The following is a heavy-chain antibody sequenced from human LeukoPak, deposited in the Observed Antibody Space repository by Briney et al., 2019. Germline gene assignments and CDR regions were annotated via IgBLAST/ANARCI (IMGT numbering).Heavy chain of an antibody. Sequence: ASVKVSCKASGYTFTSYGISWVRQAPGQGLEWMGWISAYNGNTNYAQKLQGRVTMITDTSTSTAYMELRSLRSDDTAVYYCARLLLWFGEPSYYFDYWGQGTLVTVSS. V-gene: IGHV1-18*01. J-gene: IGHJ4*02. D-gene: IGHD3-10*01. CDR1: GYTFTSYG. CDR2: ISAYNGNT. CDR3: ARLLLWFGEPSYYFDY.